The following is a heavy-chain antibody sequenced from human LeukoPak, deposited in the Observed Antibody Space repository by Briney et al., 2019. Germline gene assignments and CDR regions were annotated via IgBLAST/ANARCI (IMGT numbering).Heavy chain of an antibody. CDR3: ARGRRDYYGSGMSGNWFDP. CDR1: GGSITNDNW. V-gene: IGHV4-4*02. CDR2: IHHIGTT. D-gene: IGHD3-10*01. Sequence: PSETLSLTCAVSGGSITNDNWWSWVRQPPGKGLEWFGEIHHIGTTNYNPSLKSRVTISVDKSKNQFSLKLSSVTAADTAVYYCARGRRDYYGSGMSGNWFDPWGQGTLVTVSS. J-gene: IGHJ5*02.